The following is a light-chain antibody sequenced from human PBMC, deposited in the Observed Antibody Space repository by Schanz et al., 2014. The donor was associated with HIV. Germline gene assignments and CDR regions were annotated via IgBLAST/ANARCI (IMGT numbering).Light chain of an antibody. CDR2: DVN. CDR1: SSNIGNYNL. CDR3: SSFAGNNKLL. J-gene: IGLJ2*01. V-gene: IGLV2-14*02. Sequence: QSALTQPASVSGSPGQSITISCSGASSNIGNYNLVSWFQHHPGEAPKLMIYDVNNRPSGVSNRFSGSKSGNTASLTISGLQAEDEADYYCSSFAGNNKLLFGGGTKLTVL.